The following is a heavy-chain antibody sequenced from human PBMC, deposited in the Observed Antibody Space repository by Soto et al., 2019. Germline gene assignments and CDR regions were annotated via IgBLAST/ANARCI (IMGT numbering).Heavy chain of an antibody. V-gene: IGHV1-18*01. Sequence: ASVKASCKASGYTFPNSGISWVRQAPGQGLEWMGWINTYNGNTNHAQKLQGRVTMTTDTSTSTAYMELRSLRSDDTAVYYCARGVGSGTYYNQYNWFDPWGQGTLVTVSS. D-gene: IGHD3-10*01. CDR3: ARGVGSGTYYNQYNWFDP. J-gene: IGHJ5*02. CDR2: INTYNGNT. CDR1: GYTFPNSG.